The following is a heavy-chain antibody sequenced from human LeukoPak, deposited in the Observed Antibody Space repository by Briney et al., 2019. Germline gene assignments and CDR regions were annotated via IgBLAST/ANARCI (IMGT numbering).Heavy chain of an antibody. J-gene: IGHJ4*02. D-gene: IGHD3-22*01. Sequence: GGSLRLSCTASGFSFSGHWMHWARQLPGKGLVWVSRISPTGSTTSYADSVKGRFTISRDNAKNTLYLQVNSLRAEDTAVYFCARGTNYYDSTGMSDWGQGALVTVSS. CDR1: GFSFSGHW. CDR3: ARGTNYYDSTGMSD. V-gene: IGHV3-74*01. CDR2: ISPTGSTT.